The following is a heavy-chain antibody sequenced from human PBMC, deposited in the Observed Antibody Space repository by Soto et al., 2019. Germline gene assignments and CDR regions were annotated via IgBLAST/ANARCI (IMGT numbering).Heavy chain of an antibody. CDR1: GFSVSRNY. J-gene: IGHJ4*02. Sequence: QLVETGGGWIQPGTSLTLSCAASGFSVSRNYMTWVRQAPGKGLEWVSFVYSGGATFYADSVKGRFILSRDDSQNTMYLQMHNLRAEDTAVYYSARVPGRLWGRGTLVTVAS. CDR3: ARVPGRL. V-gene: IGHV3-53*02. D-gene: IGHD3-10*01. CDR2: VYSGGAT.